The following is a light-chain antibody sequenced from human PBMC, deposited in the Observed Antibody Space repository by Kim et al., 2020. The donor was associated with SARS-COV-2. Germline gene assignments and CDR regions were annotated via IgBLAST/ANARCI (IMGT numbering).Light chain of an antibody. CDR2: YNN. Sequence: SYELTQPPSVSVVPGKTARITCGGNNIGGKSVQWYQQKPGQAPVLVIYYNNDRPSGIPERFSGSNSGNTATLTISRVEAGDEADYYCQVWDSSSDHPGVFGGGTRLTVL. V-gene: IGLV3-21*04. J-gene: IGLJ3*02. CDR1: NIGGKS. CDR3: QVWDSSSDHPGV.